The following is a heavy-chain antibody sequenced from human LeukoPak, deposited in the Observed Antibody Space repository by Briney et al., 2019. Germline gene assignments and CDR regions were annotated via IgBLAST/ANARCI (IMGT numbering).Heavy chain of an antibody. CDR2: INHSGST. J-gene: IGHJ5*02. D-gene: IGHD6-13*01. Sequence: SETLSLTCAVYGGSFSGYYWSWIRQPPGKGLEWIGEINHSGSTNYNPSLKSRVTISVDTSKNQFSLKLSSVTAADTAVYYCARGKDSSSWYNRRTWFDPWGQGTLVTVSS. CDR1: GGSFSGYY. V-gene: IGHV4-34*01. CDR3: ARGKDSSSWYNRRTWFDP.